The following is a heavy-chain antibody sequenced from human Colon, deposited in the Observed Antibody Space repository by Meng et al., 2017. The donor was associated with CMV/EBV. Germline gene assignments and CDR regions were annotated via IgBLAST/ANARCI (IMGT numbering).Heavy chain of an antibody. J-gene: IGHJ1*01. Sequence: SVKVSCKASGDTFSTHAITWVRQAPGGGLEWMGASIPLLGTPVYAQKFQGRISISADRSTRTAYMELSSLRSEDTAIYYCARGGPSAAAGRGYFQYWGQGTLVPSPQ. D-gene: IGHD6-13*01. CDR2: SIPLLGTP. V-gene: IGHV1-69*10. CDR1: GDTFSTHA. CDR3: ARGGPSAAAGRGYFQY.